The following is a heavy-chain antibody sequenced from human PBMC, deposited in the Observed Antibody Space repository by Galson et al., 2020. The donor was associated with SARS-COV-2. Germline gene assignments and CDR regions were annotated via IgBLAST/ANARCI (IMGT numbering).Heavy chain of an antibody. J-gene: IGHJ3*02. CDR1: GTSISSGSYS. D-gene: IGHD4-17*01. V-gene: IGHV4-30-2*01. Sequence: SETLSLTCAVSGTSISSGSYSWNWLRQPPGKGLEWIAYISHSGGTYYNPSLKSRVTISGDRSKNQFSLRLSSVTAADTAVYYCARLHYGEYAPEAFDIWGPGTRVTVAS. CDR3: ARLHYGEYAPEAFDI. CDR2: ISHSGGT.